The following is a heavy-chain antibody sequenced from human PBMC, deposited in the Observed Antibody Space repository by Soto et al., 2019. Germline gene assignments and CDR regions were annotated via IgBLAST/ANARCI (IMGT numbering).Heavy chain of an antibody. V-gene: IGHV1-69*13. Sequence: SVKVSYKASGGTFSSYAISWVRRAPGEGLEWMGGIIPIFGTANYAQKFQGRVTITADESTSTAYMELSSLRSEDTAVYYCARVLEQLVDFNAFDIRGQGTMVTVSS. D-gene: IGHD1-1*01. CDR3: ARVLEQLVDFNAFDI. CDR1: GGTFSSYA. J-gene: IGHJ3*02. CDR2: IIPIFGTA.